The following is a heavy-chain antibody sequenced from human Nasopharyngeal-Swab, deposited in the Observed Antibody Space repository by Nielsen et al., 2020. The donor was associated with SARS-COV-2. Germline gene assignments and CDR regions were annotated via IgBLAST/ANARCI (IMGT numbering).Heavy chain of an antibody. Sequence: GESLKISCAASGFTFSNYWMSWVRQAPGKGLEWVSTINNRGDDTHYVDSVRGRFTVSRDNSKNTLYLQMNSLRGEDTAIYYCVKDLAYDEVSWGQGTLVTVSS. CDR3: VKDLAYDEVS. CDR2: INNRGDDT. J-gene: IGHJ5*02. V-gene: IGHV3-23*01. CDR1: GFTFSNYW. D-gene: IGHD5-12*01.